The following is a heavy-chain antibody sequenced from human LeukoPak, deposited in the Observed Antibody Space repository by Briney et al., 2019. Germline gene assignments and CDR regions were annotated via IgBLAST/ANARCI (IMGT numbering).Heavy chain of an antibody. CDR3: ARAGYSNSSRDNYYYYYGMDV. D-gene: IGHD6-13*01. J-gene: IGHJ6*02. V-gene: IGHV1-69*13. CDR2: IIPIFGTT. Sequence: SVKVSCKASGGTFSNYAISWVRQAPGQGLEWMGGIIPIFGTTNYAQKFQGRVTITADESTSTAYMELSSLRSEDTAVYYCARAGYSNSSRDNYYYYYGMDVWGQGTTVTVSS. CDR1: GGTFSNYA.